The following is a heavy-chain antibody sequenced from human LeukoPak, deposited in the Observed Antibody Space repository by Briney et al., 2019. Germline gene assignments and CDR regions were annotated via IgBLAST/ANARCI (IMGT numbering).Heavy chain of an antibody. CDR2: TNEDGSEK. CDR3: AKDNRRHYTSGPNPDSLH. CDR1: GFIFNNYW. V-gene: IGHV3-7*03. D-gene: IGHD6-19*01. Sequence: GGSLRLSCVASGFIFNNYWMAWVRQAPGKGLEWVANTNEDGSEKYYVDSVKGRFTISRDNAKNSLYLQMNSLRVEDTAFYYCAKDNRRHYTSGPNPDSLHWGQGALVTVSS. J-gene: IGHJ4*02.